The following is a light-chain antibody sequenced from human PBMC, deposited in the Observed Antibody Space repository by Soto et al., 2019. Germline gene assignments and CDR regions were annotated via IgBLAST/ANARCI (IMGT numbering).Light chain of an antibody. CDR3: QQYDNLFT. J-gene: IGKJ3*01. CDR2: DTS. CDR1: QYISTY. Sequence: DTQMTQSPSSLSASVGDRVTITCQASQYISTYLNWYQHKSGKAPKLLIYDTSNLQAGVPSRFSGSGSGTDFTFTISSLQPEDIGTYYCQQYDNLFTFGPGTKVDIK. V-gene: IGKV1-33*01.